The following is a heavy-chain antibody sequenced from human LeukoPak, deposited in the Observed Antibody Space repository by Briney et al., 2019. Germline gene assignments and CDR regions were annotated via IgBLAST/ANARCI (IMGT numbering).Heavy chain of an antibody. Sequence: GGSLRLSCAASGFTFSSYAMNWIRQAPGKGLEWVASVSSSGAYIYYADLMEGRFTISRDNAKNSLILQMNSLRAEDTAVYYCARDGYNPALYYMDVWGKGTTVTVSS. CDR1: GFTFSSYA. CDR2: VSSSGAYI. J-gene: IGHJ6*03. V-gene: IGHV3-21*01. CDR3: ARDGYNPALYYMDV. D-gene: IGHD5-24*01.